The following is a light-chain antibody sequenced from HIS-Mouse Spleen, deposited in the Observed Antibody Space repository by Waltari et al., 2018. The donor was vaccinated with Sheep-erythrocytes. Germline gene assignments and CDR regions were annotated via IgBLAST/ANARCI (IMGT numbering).Light chain of an antibody. CDR3: SSYAGSNNWV. CDR2: EVS. V-gene: IGLV2-8*01. CDR1: TSDVGGYSY. J-gene: IGLJ3*02. Sequence: QPALTHPPPASGSPGQPVPIPCPGPTSDVGGYSYVPWSKQHPGKAPKPMIFEVSKRPSGVPDRFSGSKSGNTASLTVSGLQAEDEADYYCSSYAGSNNWVFGGGTKLTVL.